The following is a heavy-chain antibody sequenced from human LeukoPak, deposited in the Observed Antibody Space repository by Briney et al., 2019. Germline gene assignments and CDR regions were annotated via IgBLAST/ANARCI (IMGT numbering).Heavy chain of an antibody. D-gene: IGHD1-26*01. J-gene: IGHJ4*02. V-gene: IGHV3-30-3*01. CDR1: AFAFSDHS. Sequence: GGSLRLSCAATAFAFSDHSMHWVRQAPGKGLEWVSSIAYDSTNTYYADSVKGRFTISRDNSKNTLYPQLSSLRIEDTAVYYCARVGGGNYHPLDYWGQGTLVTVSS. CDR3: ARVGGGNYHPLDY. CDR2: IAYDSTNT.